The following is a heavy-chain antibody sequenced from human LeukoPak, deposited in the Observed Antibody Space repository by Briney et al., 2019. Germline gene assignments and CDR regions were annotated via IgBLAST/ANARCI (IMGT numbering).Heavy chain of an antibody. J-gene: IGHJ4*02. CDR3: ARDLGHCSTTSCFFDF. D-gene: IGHD2-2*01. CDR1: GFTVSSNY. CDR2: IYSGGST. Sequence: GGSLRLSCAASGFTVSSNYMSWVRQAPGKGLEWVSVIYSGGSTYYADSVKGRFTISRDNSKNTLYLQMNTLRADDTAVYYCARDLGHCSTTSCFFDFWGQGTLVTVSS. V-gene: IGHV3-53*01.